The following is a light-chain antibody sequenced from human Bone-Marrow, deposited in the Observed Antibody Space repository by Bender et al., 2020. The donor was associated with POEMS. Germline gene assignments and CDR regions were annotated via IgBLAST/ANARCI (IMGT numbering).Light chain of an antibody. CDR3: QSYDNSLGGWV. CDR2: GYN. CDR1: SSNTGSGYD. J-gene: IGLJ3*02. V-gene: IGLV1-40*01. Sequence: QSALTQPASVSGSPGQSITISCTGSSSNTGSGYDINWYQHLPGTAPKLLIYGYNNRPSGVPDRFSGSKSGTSASLAISGLQAEDEGDYYWQSYDNSLGGWVFGGGTKLTVL.